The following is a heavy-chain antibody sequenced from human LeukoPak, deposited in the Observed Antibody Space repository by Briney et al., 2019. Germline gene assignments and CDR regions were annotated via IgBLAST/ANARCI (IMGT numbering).Heavy chain of an antibody. D-gene: IGHD6-19*01. Sequence: SGPTLVKPIQTLTLTCTFSGFSLSTSGVGVGWIRQPPGKALEWLALIYWDDDKRYSPSLKSRLTITKDTSKNQVVLTMTNMDPVDTATYYCAHRQTLYSSGWYYDYWGQGTLVTVSS. CDR1: GFSLSTSGVG. CDR2: IYWDDDK. V-gene: IGHV2-5*02. J-gene: IGHJ4*02. CDR3: AHRQTLYSSGWYYDY.